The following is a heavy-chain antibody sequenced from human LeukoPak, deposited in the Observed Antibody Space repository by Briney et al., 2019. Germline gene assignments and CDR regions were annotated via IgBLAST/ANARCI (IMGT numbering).Heavy chain of an antibody. CDR1: GFTFSSYS. D-gene: IGHD1-26*01. Sequence: GGSLRLSCAASGFTFSSYSMNWVRQAPGKGLEWVSSISSSSSYIYYADSVKGRFTISRDNAKNPLYLQMNSLRAEDTAVYYCARDGNDAFDIWGQGTMVTVSS. CDR3: ARDGNDAFDI. CDR2: ISSSSSYI. V-gene: IGHV3-21*01. J-gene: IGHJ3*02.